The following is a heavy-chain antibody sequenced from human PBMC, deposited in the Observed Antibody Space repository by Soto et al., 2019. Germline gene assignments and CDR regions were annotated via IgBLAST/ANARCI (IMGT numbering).Heavy chain of an antibody. CDR1: GFTFSSYA. Sequence: EVQLLESGGGLVQPGGSLRLSCAASGFTFSSYALNWVRQAPGKGLEWVSVLSGSGDNTYYADSVKARFTISRDNSKNTLCLQMNSLRAEDTAVYYCAKDLATDDFWSAYYTYYYMDVCVKGTTVTVS. D-gene: IGHD3-3*01. V-gene: IGHV3-23*01. J-gene: IGHJ6*03. CDR3: AKDLATDDFWSAYYTYYYMDV. CDR2: LSGSGDNT.